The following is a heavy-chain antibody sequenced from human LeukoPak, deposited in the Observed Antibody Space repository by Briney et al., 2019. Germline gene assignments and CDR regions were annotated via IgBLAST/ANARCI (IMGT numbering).Heavy chain of an antibody. D-gene: IGHD6-13*01. J-gene: IGHJ6*03. CDR1: GGTFSSYA. V-gene: IGHV1-69*05. CDR3: ARNPIATAGTSSYYYYYMDV. Sequence: SVKVSCKASGGTFSSYAISWVRQAPGQGLEWMGGIIPIFGTANYAQKFQGRVTITTDESTSTAYMELSSLRSEDTAVYYCARNPIATAGTSSYYYYYMDVGGKGTTVTVSS. CDR2: IIPIFGTA.